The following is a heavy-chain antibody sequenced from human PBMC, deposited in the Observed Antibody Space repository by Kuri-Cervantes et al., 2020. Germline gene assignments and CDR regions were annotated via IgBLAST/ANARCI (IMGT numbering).Heavy chain of an antibody. Sequence: ASVKVSCKASGYTFTSYGISWVRQAPGQGLEWVGWISAYNGNTNYAQKLQGRVTMTTDTSTSTAYMELRGLSSGDTAVYYCARESLVFGYSYGEALIDSYYYGMDVWGQGTTVTVSS. CDR2: ISAYNGNT. V-gene: IGHV1-18*01. D-gene: IGHD5-18*01. CDR3: ARESLVFGYSYGEALIDSYYYGMDV. J-gene: IGHJ6*02. CDR1: GYTFTSYG.